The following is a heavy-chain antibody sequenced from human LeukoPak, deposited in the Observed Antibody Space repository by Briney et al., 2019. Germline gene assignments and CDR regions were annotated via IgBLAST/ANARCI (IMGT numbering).Heavy chain of an antibody. V-gene: IGHV4-38-2*02. CDR1: AYSITNGHY. CDR3: ARDARSTAADVDAFDI. CDR2: IYHTGSS. J-gene: IGHJ3*02. D-gene: IGHD6-13*01. Sequence: PSETLSLTCTVSAYSITNGHYWGWIRQSPGKGLEWIGSIYHTGSSYYNPSLKSRVTISVDTSKNQFSLKLSSVTAADTAVYYCARDARSTAADVDAFDIWGQGTMVTVSS.